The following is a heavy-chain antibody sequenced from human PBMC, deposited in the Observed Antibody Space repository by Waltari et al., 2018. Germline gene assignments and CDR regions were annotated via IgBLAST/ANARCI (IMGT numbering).Heavy chain of an antibody. Sequence: EVQLVESGGGLVQPGGSLRLSCTASGFTFSSYNMNWFRQAPGKGLEWVSYISSSGSSTFYVDSVKGRFTISRDNANNSLYLQMNRLRAEDTAVYYCASLPNYGNYVGAFDVWGQGTMVTVSS. D-gene: IGHD4-17*01. CDR3: ASLPNYGNYVGAFDV. J-gene: IGHJ3*01. CDR1: GFTFSSYN. V-gene: IGHV3-48*04. CDR2: ISSSGSST.